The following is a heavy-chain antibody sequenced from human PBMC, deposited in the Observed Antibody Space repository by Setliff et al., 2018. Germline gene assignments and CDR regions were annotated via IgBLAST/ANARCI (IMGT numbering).Heavy chain of an antibody. D-gene: IGHD6-25*01. CDR3: ARSPANGGHDAFDI. J-gene: IGHJ3*02. V-gene: IGHV3-21*01. CDR1: GFTFRTFS. Sequence: SLRLSCAASGFTFRTFSMHWVRQAPGKGLEWVSSISPDSIHIYYADSVKGRLTISRDNAWDSLYLQMNSLGAEDTAVYYCARSPANGGHDAFDIWGRGTMVTVS. CDR2: ISPDSIHI.